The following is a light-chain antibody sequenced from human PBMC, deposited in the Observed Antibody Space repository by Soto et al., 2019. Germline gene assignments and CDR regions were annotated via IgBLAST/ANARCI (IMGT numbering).Light chain of an antibody. CDR3: QRYSDSLWT. CDR2: VAS. J-gene: IGKJ1*01. CDR1: QIVNSTS. V-gene: IGKV3-20*01. Sequence: EIVLTQSPGTLSLSPGERATLSCRASQIVNSTSLAWYQQKPGQAPRLLIHVASSRATGIPDRFSGSGSGTDFTLTISRLGPEDFAVYFCQRYSDSLWTFGQGTKVDIK.